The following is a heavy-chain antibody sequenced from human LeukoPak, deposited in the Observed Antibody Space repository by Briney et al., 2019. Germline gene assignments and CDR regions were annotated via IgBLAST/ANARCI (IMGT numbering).Heavy chain of an antibody. V-gene: IGHV3-23*01. D-gene: IGHD6-19*01. J-gene: IGHJ4*02. Sequence: QPGGSLRLSCAASGFTFSTYAMNWVRRAPAKGLEWVSTIGGGGPTTDYADSVKDRFTISRDNSKNTLYLQMNSLRAEDTAVYFCARGFLGGTDQYFDSWGQGTLVTVSS. CDR3: ARGFLGGTDQYFDS. CDR1: GFTFSTYA. CDR2: IGGGGPTT.